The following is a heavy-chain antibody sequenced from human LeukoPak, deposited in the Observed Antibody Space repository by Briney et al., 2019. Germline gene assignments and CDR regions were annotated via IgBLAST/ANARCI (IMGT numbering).Heavy chain of an antibody. CDR3: ARALRVVIGPSDAFDI. CDR2: IKQDGSEK. CDR1: GFTFSSYW. D-gene: IGHD3-3*01. Sequence: GGSLRLSCAASGFTFSSYWMSWVRQAPGKGLEWVANIKQDGSEKYYVDSVKGRFTISRDNAKNSLYLQMNSLRAEDTAVYYCARALRVVIGPSDAFDIWGQGTMVTVSS. V-gene: IGHV3-7*04. J-gene: IGHJ3*02.